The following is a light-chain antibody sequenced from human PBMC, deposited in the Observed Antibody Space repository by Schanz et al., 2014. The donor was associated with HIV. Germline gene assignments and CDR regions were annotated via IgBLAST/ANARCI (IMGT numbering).Light chain of an antibody. CDR2: GAS. V-gene: IGKV3-15*01. J-gene: IGKJ1*01. Sequence: EVVMTQSPATLSVTPGERATLSCRASQSVGNSLAWYQQKSGQAPRLLIYGASTRATGVPARFSGSGSGTDFTLTISSLQSEDSAVYYCQQYSSWPWTFGLGTMVEIK. CDR3: QQYSSWPWT. CDR1: QSVGNS.